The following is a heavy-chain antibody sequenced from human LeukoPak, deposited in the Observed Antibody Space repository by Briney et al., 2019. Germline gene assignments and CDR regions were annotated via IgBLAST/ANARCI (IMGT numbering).Heavy chain of an antibody. D-gene: IGHD3-22*01. CDR3: AKVHYDSSDSPIDY. CDR2: IWYDGSNK. J-gene: IGHJ4*02. Sequence: GGSLRLSCAASGFTFSSYGMHWVRQAPGKGLEWVAVIWYDGSNKYYADSVKGRFTISRDNSKNTLYLQMNSLRAEDTAVYYCAKVHYDSSDSPIDYWGQGTLVTVSS. V-gene: IGHV3-33*06. CDR1: GFTFSSYG.